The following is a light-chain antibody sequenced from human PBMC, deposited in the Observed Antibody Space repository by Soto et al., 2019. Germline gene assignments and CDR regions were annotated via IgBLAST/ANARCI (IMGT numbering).Light chain of an antibody. CDR1: QSVSSN. Sequence: EILMTQSPATLSVSPGERATLSCRASQSVSSNLAWYQQKPGQAPRLLIYGASKRATGIPDRFRGSGSGADFTLTISSLEPEDFALYYCQQHINWPLTFGGGTKVDIK. V-gene: IGKV3D-15*01. J-gene: IGKJ4*01. CDR2: GAS. CDR3: QQHINWPLT.